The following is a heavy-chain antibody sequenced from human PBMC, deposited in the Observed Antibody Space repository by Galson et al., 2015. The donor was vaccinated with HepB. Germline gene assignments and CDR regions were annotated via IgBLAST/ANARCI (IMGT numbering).Heavy chain of an antibody. CDR3: ARDKAYRRGLLNAYYDGMDV. Sequence: SDNHSCKAANHTYADYGGSALRQAPGQGREWKGWISVYNGHTNDAQRVQGRVPMTTDTSTSTAYMELRVLRSDDRAVYYCARDKAYRRGLLNAYYDGMDVGDQGTTVTV. CDR1: NHTYADYG. CDR2: ISVYNGHT. J-gene: IGHJ6*02. V-gene: IGHV1-18*04. D-gene: IGHD2-21*01.